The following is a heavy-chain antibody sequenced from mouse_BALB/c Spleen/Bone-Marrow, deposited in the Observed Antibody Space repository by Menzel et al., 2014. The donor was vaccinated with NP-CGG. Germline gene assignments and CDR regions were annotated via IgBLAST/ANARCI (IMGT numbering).Heavy chain of an antibody. D-gene: IGHD1-1*01. CDR1: GFSLXRYS. Sequence: QVQLQQSGPGLVAPSQSLSITCTVSGFSLXRYSLHWVRQPPGKGLEWLRMIWGGGTTDYNSALKSRLSISKDNSKSQVFLKMNSLQTDDTAMYYCARARYYDAMDYWGQGTSVTVSS. CDR3: ARARYYDAMDY. J-gene: IGHJ4*01. V-gene: IGHV2-6-4*01. CDR2: IWGGGTT.